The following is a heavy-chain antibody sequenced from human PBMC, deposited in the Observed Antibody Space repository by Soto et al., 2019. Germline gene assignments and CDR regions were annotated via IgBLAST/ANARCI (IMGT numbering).Heavy chain of an antibody. Sequence: PGGSLRLSCAASGFTFSTYWMHWIRQVPGKGLEWVSRINSDASHTYYADSVKGRFTISRDNAKNTLHLEMNSLRAEDTAVYYCVRGGHCITTSCYRNWFDPWGQGTLVTVSS. CDR1: GFTFSTYW. CDR2: INSDASHT. CDR3: VRGGHCITTSCYRNWFDP. J-gene: IGHJ5*02. D-gene: IGHD2-2*01. V-gene: IGHV3-74*01.